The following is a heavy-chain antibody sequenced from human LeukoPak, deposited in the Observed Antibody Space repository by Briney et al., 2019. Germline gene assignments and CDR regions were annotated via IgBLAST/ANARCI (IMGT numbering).Heavy chain of an antibody. D-gene: IGHD3-22*01. V-gene: IGHV1-46*01. J-gene: IGHJ4*02. CDR1: GYTFTSYY. CDR2: INPSGGST. Sequence: GASVTVSCKASGYTFTSYYMHWVRQAPGQGLEGMGIINPSGGSTSYAQKFQGRVTMTRDMSTSTVYMELSSLRSEDTAVYSCARDTDQYDSSGPRLEYWGQGTLVTVSS. CDR3: ARDTDQYDSSGPRLEY.